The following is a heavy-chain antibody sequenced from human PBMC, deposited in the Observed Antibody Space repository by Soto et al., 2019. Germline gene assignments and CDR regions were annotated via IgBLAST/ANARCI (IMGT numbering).Heavy chain of an antibody. CDR1: GFTFSSYA. CDR3: AKDGVDIVVVPAAINFDY. V-gene: IGHV3-23*01. D-gene: IGHD2-2*03. Sequence: GGSMRLSCAASGFTFSSYAMSWVRQAPGKGLEWVSAISGSGGSTYYADSVKGRFTISRDNSKNTLYLQMNSLRAEDTAVYYCAKDGVDIVVVPAAINFDYWGQGTLVTVSS. CDR2: ISGSGGST. J-gene: IGHJ4*02.